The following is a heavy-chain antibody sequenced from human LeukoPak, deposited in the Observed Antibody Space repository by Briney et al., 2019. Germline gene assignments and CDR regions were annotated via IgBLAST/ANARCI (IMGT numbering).Heavy chain of an antibody. Sequence: SVKVSCKAFGGTFSSYAISWVGQAPGQGVEWIGGVIPIFGTANYAQKFQGRVTITADESTSTAYMELSSLRSEDTAVYYCARRGEGSGYRDYYYYYMDVWGKGTTVTVSS. CDR2: VIPIFGTA. CDR1: GGTFSSYA. J-gene: IGHJ6*03. V-gene: IGHV1-69*13. D-gene: IGHD3-3*01. CDR3: ARRGEGSGYRDYYYYYMDV.